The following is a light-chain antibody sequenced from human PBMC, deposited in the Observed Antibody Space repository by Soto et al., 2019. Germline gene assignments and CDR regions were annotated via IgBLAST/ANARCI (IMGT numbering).Light chain of an antibody. CDR3: CSYVDRRFYV. V-gene: IGLV2-23*02. CDR1: SSDVGSYNH. CDR2: EVI. J-gene: IGLJ1*01. Sequence: QSALTQPASVSGSPGQSITISCTGTSSDVGSYNHVSWYQQHPGKAPKLMIYEVIKRPSGVSNRFSGSKSGNTASLTISGLQAEDEADYYCCSYVDRRFYVFGTGTKVTVL.